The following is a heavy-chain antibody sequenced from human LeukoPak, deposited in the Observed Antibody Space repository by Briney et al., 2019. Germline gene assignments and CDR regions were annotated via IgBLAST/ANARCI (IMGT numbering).Heavy chain of an antibody. Sequence: GGSLRLSCAASGFTFSSYGMHWVRQAPGKGLEWVAVIWYDGSNKYYADSVKGRFTISRDNSKNTLYLQMNSLRAEDTAVYYRAKDLGYCGGDCYSFIDYWGQGTLVTVSS. J-gene: IGHJ4*02. CDR2: IWYDGSNK. D-gene: IGHD2-21*02. V-gene: IGHV3-33*06. CDR1: GFTFSSYG. CDR3: AKDLGYCGGDCYSFIDY.